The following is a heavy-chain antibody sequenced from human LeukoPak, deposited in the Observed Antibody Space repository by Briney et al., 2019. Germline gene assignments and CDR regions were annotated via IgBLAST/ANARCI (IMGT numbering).Heavy chain of an antibody. CDR1: GFTFSDYN. V-gene: IGHV3-11*04. CDR3: ARELWFGFDY. Sequence: GGSLRLSCAASGFTFSDYNMRWIRQAPGKGLEWVSSISRSGSTKYYADSVKGRFTISRDNAKNLLYLQMNSLRAEDTAVYYCARELWFGFDYWGQGTLVTVSS. D-gene: IGHD3-10*01. CDR2: ISRSGSTK. J-gene: IGHJ4*02.